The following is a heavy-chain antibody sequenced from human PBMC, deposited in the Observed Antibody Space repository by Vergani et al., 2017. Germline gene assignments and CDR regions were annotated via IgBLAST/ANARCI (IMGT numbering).Heavy chain of an antibody. Sequence: QLQLQESGPGLVKPSETLSLTCTVSGGSISSSSYYWGWIRQPPGKGLEWIGSIYYSGRTYYNPSLKSRVTISVDTPNNQFSLKLSSVTAADTAVYYCARQESCSGGSCYSMLWYFDLWGRGTLVTVSS. CDR2: IYYSGRT. V-gene: IGHV4-39*01. J-gene: IGHJ2*01. CDR3: ARQESCSGGSCYSMLWYFDL. D-gene: IGHD2-15*01. CDR1: GGSISSSSYY.